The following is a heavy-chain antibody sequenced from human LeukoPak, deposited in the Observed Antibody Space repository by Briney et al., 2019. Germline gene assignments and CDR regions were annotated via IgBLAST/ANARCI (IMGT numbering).Heavy chain of an antibody. V-gene: IGHV3-74*01. J-gene: IGHJ4*02. CDR2: INSDGSGT. Sequence: GGSLRLSCAASGFTFSNYWMHWVRHAPGKGLVWVSRINSDGSGTGYADSVKGRFTISRDNAKNTLYLQMTSLRAEDTAVYYCAGRSAGNLEYWGQGTLVSVSS. D-gene: IGHD2-15*01. CDR1: GFTFSNYW. CDR3: AGRSAGNLEY.